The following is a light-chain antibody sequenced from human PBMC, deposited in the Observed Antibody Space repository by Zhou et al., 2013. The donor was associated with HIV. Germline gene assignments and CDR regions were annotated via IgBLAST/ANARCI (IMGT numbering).Light chain of an antibody. V-gene: IGKV3-15*01. CDR3: QQNNDWVT. J-gene: IGKJ3*01. CDR1: QTVSSN. CDR2: GAS. Sequence: EIAIWQSPGTLSLSPGERATVSCRASQTVSSNLAWYQQKPGQAPRLLIHGASTRATGIPARFSGSGSGTDFTLTISSLQSEDSAVYYCQQNNDWVTFGPGTKVDIK.